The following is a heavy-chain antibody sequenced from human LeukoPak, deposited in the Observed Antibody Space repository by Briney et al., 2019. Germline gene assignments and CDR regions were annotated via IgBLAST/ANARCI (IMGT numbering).Heavy chain of an antibody. J-gene: IGHJ4*02. CDR2: IYYSGST. CDR1: GGSISSGGYY. D-gene: IGHD2-21*02. CDR3: ATSQCGSDCYLAGDY. Sequence: SQTLSLTCTVSGGSISSGGYYWSWIRRHPGKGLEWIGYIYYSGSTNYNPSLKSRVTISVDTSKNQFSLNLNSVTAADTAVYYCATSQCGSDCYLAGDYWGQGTLVTVSS. V-gene: IGHV4-31*03.